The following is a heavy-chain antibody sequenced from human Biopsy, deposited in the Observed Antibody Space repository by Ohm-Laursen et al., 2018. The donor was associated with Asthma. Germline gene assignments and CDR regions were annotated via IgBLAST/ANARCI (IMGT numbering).Heavy chain of an antibody. D-gene: IGHD5-12*01. CDR1: GYSFATNA. V-gene: IGHV1-3*01. CDR3: ARSAETYSGFDSNYYGMDV. CDR2: FNPGNGNA. Sequence: ASVKVSCKASGYSFATNAMHWVRKAPGQRPEWMGWFNPGNGNAKVSEKFQGRVSITRDTSATTAYLEVSSLTSEDTAVYYCARSAETYSGFDSNYYGMDVWGQGTRVTVSS. J-gene: IGHJ6*02.